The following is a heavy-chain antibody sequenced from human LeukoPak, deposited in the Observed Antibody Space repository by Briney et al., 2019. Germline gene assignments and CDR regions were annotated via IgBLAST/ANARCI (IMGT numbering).Heavy chain of an antibody. CDR1: GGSFSGYY. Sequence: SETLSLTCAVYGGSFSGYYWSWIRQPPGKGLEWIGEINHSGSTNYNPSLKSRVTISVDTSKNQFSLKLSSVTAADTAVYYCARGNSYYYDSSGYYVGFYYYYGMDVWGQGTTVTVSS. V-gene: IGHV4-34*01. CDR3: ARGNSYYYDSSGYYVGFYYYYGMDV. J-gene: IGHJ6*02. D-gene: IGHD3-22*01. CDR2: INHSGST.